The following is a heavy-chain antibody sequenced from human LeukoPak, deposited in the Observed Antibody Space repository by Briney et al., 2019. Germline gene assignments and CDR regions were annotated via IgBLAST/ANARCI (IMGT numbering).Heavy chain of an antibody. Sequence: PWETLSLTCTVSGGSISSYYWSWIRQPPGKGLEWIGYISYSGSTNFNPSLKSRVTISVDTSKNQFSLKLSSVTAADTAVYYCAKDHTIRSFDSWGQGTLVTVSS. J-gene: IGHJ4*02. CDR1: GGSISSYY. CDR2: ISYSGST. D-gene: IGHD1-14*01. CDR3: AKDHTIRSFDS. V-gene: IGHV4-59*01.